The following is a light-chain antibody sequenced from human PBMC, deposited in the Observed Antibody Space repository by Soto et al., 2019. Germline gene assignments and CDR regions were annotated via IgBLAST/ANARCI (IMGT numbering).Light chain of an antibody. Sequence: QSALTQPPSASGSPGQSVTISCTGTSSDVGGYNYVSWYQQQPGKAPKLMIYEVTKRPSGVSDRFSGSKSGNTASLTVSGLQAEDEADYYCQAWDSTTVIFGGGTKLTVL. CDR1: SSDVGGYNY. J-gene: IGLJ2*01. CDR3: QAWDSTTVI. V-gene: IGLV2-8*01. CDR2: EVT.